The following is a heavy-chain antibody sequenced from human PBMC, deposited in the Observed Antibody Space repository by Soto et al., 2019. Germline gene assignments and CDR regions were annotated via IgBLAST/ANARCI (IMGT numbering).Heavy chain of an antibody. J-gene: IGHJ4*02. CDR1: GGTFSSYA. CDR3: VRVVAIPGYPDN. CDR2: IVPIVDTS. Sequence: QVQLLQSGAEVRQPASSVKVSCKTSGGTFSSYAISWVRQAPGQGLEWMGGIVPIVDTSTYAQKFQGRVTITADDSTSIAYMELSSLRSDDTAIYYCVRVVAIPGYPDNWGQGTLVTVSS. V-gene: IGHV1-69*12. D-gene: IGHD5-12*01.